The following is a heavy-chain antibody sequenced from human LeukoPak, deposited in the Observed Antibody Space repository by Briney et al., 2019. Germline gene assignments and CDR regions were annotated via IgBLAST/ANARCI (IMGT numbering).Heavy chain of an antibody. Sequence: GGSLRLSCAASGFTFSSYWMYWVRQAPGKGLVWVSRINSDGSSTRYADSVKGRFTISRDNAKNTLYLEMNSLRAEDTAVYYCARGFMVRGAINAFDIWGQGTMVTVSS. J-gene: IGHJ3*02. V-gene: IGHV3-74*01. D-gene: IGHD3-10*01. CDR1: GFTFSSYW. CDR3: ARGFMVRGAINAFDI. CDR2: INSDGSST.